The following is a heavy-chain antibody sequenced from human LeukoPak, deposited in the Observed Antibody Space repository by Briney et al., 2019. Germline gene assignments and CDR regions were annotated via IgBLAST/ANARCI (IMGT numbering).Heavy chain of an antibody. CDR3: LNFIASTIMNY. D-gene: IGHD5/OR15-5a*01. V-gene: IGHV4-39*07. CDR2: ISHGGNP. CDR1: GDSITSSSYY. Sequence: SETLSLTCTVSGDSITSSSYYWGWIRQPPGKGLEWIGTISHGGNPYYNPSLKSRVSISGDTSKTQFSLTLSSVTAADTAVYYCLNFIASTIMNYWGQGALVIASS. J-gene: IGHJ4*02.